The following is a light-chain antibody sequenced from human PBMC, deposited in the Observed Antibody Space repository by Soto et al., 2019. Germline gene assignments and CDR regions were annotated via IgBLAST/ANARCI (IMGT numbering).Light chain of an antibody. CDR2: EVS. V-gene: IGLV2-23*02. CDR3: WSYAGSFTYV. J-gene: IGLJ1*01. Sequence: QSVRTQPASVSGSPGQSITISCTGSSSDVGSYTLVSWYQQHPGKVPKLMIYEVSKRPSGVSVRFSGSRSGNTASLTISGLQAEDEADYFCWSYAGSFTYVFGTGTKVTVL. CDR1: SSDVGSYTL.